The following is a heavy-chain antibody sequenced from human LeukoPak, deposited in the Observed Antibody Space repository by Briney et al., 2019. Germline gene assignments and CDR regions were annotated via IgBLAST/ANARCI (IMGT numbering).Heavy chain of an antibody. D-gene: IGHD6-13*01. J-gene: IGHJ5*02. V-gene: IGHV1-69*04. Sequence: ASVKVSCKASGGTFSSYAISWVRQAPGQGLEWMGRIIPILGIANYAQKFQGRVTITADKSTSTAYMELSSLGSEDTAVYYCARDTSSSWYYYWFDPWGQGTLVTVSS. CDR2: IIPILGIA. CDR1: GGTFSSYA. CDR3: ARDTSSSWYYYWFDP.